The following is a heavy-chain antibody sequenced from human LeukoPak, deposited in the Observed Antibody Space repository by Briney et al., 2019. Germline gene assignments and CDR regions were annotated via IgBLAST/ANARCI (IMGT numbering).Heavy chain of an antibody. CDR2: ISGSGHNT. CDR3: AKDPNGDYVGAFDN. J-gene: IGHJ3*02. V-gene: IGHV3-23*01. Sequence: PGGSLRLSCAASGFTFSAYAMIWVRQAPGKGLEWVSAISGSGHNTYYADSVKGRFAISRDNSKNTLYLQMGSLRAEDAAVYYCAKDPNGDYVGAFDNWGQGTMVIVSS. D-gene: IGHD4-17*01. CDR1: GFTFSAYA.